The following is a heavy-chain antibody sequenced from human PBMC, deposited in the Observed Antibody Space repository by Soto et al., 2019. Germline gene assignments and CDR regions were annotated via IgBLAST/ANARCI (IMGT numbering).Heavy chain of an antibody. Sequence: ASVKVSCKASGYTFTSYGIGWVRQAPGQGLEWMGWISAYNGNTNYAQKLQGRVTMTTDTSTSTAYMELRSLRSDDTAVYYRARELYDFWSGYHLSAFDIWGQGTMVTVSS. D-gene: IGHD3-3*01. CDR2: ISAYNGNT. CDR1: GYTFTSYG. J-gene: IGHJ3*02. V-gene: IGHV1-18*04. CDR3: ARELYDFWSGYHLSAFDI.